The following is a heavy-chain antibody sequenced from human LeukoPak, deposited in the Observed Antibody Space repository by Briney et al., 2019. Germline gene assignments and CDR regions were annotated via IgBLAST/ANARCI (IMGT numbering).Heavy chain of an antibody. V-gene: IGHV3-66*02. CDR1: GFTVSSNY. Sequence: GGSLRLSCAASGFTVSSNYMRWVCQAPGRGLEWGSGIYSGGSTYYADSVKGRFTISRDNSKNTLYLQMNSLRAEDTAVYYCARGAALSQINYYYYGMDVWGKGTTVTVSS. D-gene: IGHD3-16*02. CDR3: ARGAALSQINYYYYGMDV. CDR2: IYSGGST. J-gene: IGHJ6*04.